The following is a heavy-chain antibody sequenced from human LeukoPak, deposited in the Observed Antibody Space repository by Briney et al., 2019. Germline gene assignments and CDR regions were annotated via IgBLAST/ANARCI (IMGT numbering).Heavy chain of an antibody. CDR3: ATNSSRGVFDY. CDR1: GFTFSSYA. V-gene: IGHV3-23*01. Sequence: GGSLRLSCAASGFTFSSYAMSWVRQAPGKGLEWVSAISSSGGSTYYADSVKGRFTISRDNSKNTLYLQMNSLRAEDTAVYYCATNSSRGVFDYWGQGTLVTVSS. J-gene: IGHJ4*02. D-gene: IGHD6-13*01. CDR2: ISSSGGST.